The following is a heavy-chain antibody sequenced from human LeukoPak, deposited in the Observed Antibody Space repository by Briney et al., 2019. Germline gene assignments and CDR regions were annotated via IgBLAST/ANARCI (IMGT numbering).Heavy chain of an antibody. J-gene: IGHJ5*02. CDR3: ARSPTVTTPELWFDP. Sequence: GGSLRLSCAAPGFTFSDYYMSWIRQAPGKGLEWVSYISSSGSTIYYADSVKGRFTISRDNAKNSLYLQMNSLRAEVTAVYYCARSPTVTTPELWFDPWGQGTLVTVSS. V-gene: IGHV3-11*01. CDR2: ISSSGSTI. CDR1: GFTFSDYY. D-gene: IGHD4-11*01.